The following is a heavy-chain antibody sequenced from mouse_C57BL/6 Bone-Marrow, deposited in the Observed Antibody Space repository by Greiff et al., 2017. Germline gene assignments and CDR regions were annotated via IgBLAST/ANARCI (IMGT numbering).Heavy chain of an antibody. CDR2: INPNNGGT. Sequence: VQLKESGPELVKPGASVKIPCKASGYTFTDYNMDWVKQSHGKSLEWIGDINPNNGGTIYNQKFKGKATLTVDKSSSTAYMELRSLTSEDTAVYYCARVGRALYAMDYWGQGTSVTVSS. V-gene: IGHV1-18*01. CDR1: GYTFTDYN. J-gene: IGHJ4*01. CDR3: ARVGRALYAMDY. D-gene: IGHD4-1*01.